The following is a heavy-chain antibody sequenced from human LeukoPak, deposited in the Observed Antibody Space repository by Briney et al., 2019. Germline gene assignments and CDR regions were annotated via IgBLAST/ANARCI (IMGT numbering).Heavy chain of an antibody. CDR2: IIPIFGTA. D-gene: IGHD3-10*01. J-gene: IGHJ4*02. V-gene: IGHV1-69*05. Sequence: SVKVSCKASGGTFSSYAISWVRQAPGQGLEWMGGIIPIFGTANCAQKFQGRVTITTDESTSTAYMELSSLRSEDTAVYYCASYYGSGSYYFDYWGQGTLVTVSS. CDR1: GGTFSSYA. CDR3: ASYYGSGSYYFDY.